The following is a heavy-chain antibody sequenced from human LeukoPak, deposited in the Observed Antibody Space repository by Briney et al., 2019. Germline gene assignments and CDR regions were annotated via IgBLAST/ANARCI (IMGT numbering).Heavy chain of an antibody. J-gene: IGHJ4*02. Sequence: PGGSLRLSCAASGFTVSGNYMSWVRRAPGKGLEWVSIIYSGGTTYYADSVKGRFTISRDNHKNTLYLQMNSLRFEDTAVYYCARAPVRGFGENLGDDDDYWGQGTLVTVSS. D-gene: IGHD3-10*01. CDR3: ARAPVRGFGENLGDDDDY. V-gene: IGHV3-66*01. CDR1: GFTVSGNY. CDR2: IYSGGTT.